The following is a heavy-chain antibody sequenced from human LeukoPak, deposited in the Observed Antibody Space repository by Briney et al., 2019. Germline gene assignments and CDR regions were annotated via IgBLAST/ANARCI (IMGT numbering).Heavy chain of an antibody. Sequence: PGGSLRLACVASGIIFSDFGMHWVRQAPGKGLEWMAITWYDGSNKYYADSVKGRFTISRDNSQNTMYLQMNSLRAEDTAVYYCAKATCSGANCFSNSRDAFDMWGQGTMVTVSS. J-gene: IGHJ3*02. V-gene: IGHV3-33*06. CDR2: TWYDGSNK. CDR1: GIIFSDFG. CDR3: AKATCSGANCFSNSRDAFDM. D-gene: IGHD2-15*01.